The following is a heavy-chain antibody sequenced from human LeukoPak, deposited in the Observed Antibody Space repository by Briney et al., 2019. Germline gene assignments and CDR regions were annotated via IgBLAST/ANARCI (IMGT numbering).Heavy chain of an antibody. CDR3: ARHLSGITGYTYGRGIDY. V-gene: IGHV3-7*01. CDR1: GFTFSSYW. D-gene: IGHD5-18*01. CDR2: IKQDGSEK. Sequence: GGSLRLSCAASGFTFSSYWMSWVRQAPGKGLEWVANIKQDGSEKYYVDSVKGRFTISRDNAKNSLYLQMNSLRAEDTAVYYCARHLSGITGYTYGRGIDYWGQGTLLTVSS. J-gene: IGHJ4*02.